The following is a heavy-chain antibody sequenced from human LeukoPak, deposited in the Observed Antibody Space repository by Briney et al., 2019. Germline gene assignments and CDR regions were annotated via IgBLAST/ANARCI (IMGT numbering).Heavy chain of an antibody. CDR3: ARGKRLVRFDY. D-gene: IGHD6-19*01. J-gene: IGHJ4*02. CDR2: INHSGST. CDR1: GGSFSGYY. V-gene: IGHV4-34*01. Sequence: SETLSLTCAVYGGSFSGYYWSWIRQPPGKGVVWIGEINHSGSTNYNPSLKSRVTISVDTSKNQFSLKLSSVTAADTAVCYCARGKRLVRFDYWGQGTLVTVSS.